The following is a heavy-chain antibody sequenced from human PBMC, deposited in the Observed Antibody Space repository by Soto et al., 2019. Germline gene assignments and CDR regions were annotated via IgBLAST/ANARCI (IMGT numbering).Heavy chain of an antibody. D-gene: IGHD3-3*01. CDR2: ISGSGGST. CDR3: AKVYYDFWSGYYTGMDFDY. Sequence: VQLLESGGGLVQPGGSLRLSCAASGFTFSSYAMSWVRQAPGKGLEWVSAISGSGGSTYYADSVKGRFTISRDNSKNTLYLQMNSLRAEDTAVYYCAKVYYDFWSGYYTGMDFDYWGQGTLVTVSS. V-gene: IGHV3-23*01. CDR1: GFTFSSYA. J-gene: IGHJ4*02.